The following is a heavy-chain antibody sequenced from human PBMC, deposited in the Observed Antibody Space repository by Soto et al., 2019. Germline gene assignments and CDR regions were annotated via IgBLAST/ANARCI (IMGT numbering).Heavy chain of an antibody. CDR2: INHSGST. Sequence: LSLTCAVYGGSFSGYYWSWIRQPPGKGLEWIGEINHSGSTNYNPSLKSRVTISVDTSKNQFSLKLSSVTAADTAVYYCARAAPARVVKAASAESYYYGMDVWGQGTTVTVSS. V-gene: IGHV4-34*01. CDR3: ARAAPARVVKAASAESYYYGMDV. CDR1: GGSFSGYY. D-gene: IGHD2-15*01. J-gene: IGHJ6*02.